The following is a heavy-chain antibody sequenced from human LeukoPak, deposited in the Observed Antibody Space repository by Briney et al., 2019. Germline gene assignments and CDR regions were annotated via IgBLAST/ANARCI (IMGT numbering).Heavy chain of an antibody. D-gene: IGHD6-6*01. CDR3: ASISSSADY. J-gene: IGHJ4*02. CDR2: ISYDGSNK. V-gene: IGHV3-30*03. CDR1: GFTFSSYG. Sequence: PGGSLRLSCAASGFTFSSYGMHWVRQAPGRGLEWVAVISYDGSNKYYADSVKGRFTISRDNSKNTLYLQMNSLRAEDTAVYYCASISSSADYWGQGTLVTVSS.